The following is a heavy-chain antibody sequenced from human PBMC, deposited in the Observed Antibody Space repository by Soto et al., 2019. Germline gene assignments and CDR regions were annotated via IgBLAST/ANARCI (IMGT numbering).Heavy chain of an antibody. Sequence: PGGSLRFSCAASGFTFSSYGMHWVRQAPGKGLEWVAVISYDGSNKYYADSVKGRFTISRDNSKNTLYLQMNSLRAEDTAVYYCAKPKYCSSTSCPSWFDPWGQGT. CDR3: AKPKYCSSTSCPSWFDP. D-gene: IGHD2-2*01. V-gene: IGHV3-30*18. CDR1: GFTFSSYG. J-gene: IGHJ5*02. CDR2: ISYDGSNK.